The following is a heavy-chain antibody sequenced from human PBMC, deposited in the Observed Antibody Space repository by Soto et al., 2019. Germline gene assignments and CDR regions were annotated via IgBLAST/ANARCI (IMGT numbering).Heavy chain of an antibody. CDR3: GRGPSPRAPAGGTPYYYAMDV. CDR1: GYDFTAYD. CDR2: MNPINGAT. Sequence: ASVKVSCKASGYDFTAYDINWVRQASGQGLEWMGWMNPINGATGTARRFQGRVSMTRNTDTGTAYLELTSLRSDDTAVYFCGRGPSPRAPAGGTPYYYAMDVWGQGTTVTV. J-gene: IGHJ6*02. D-gene: IGHD2-2*01. V-gene: IGHV1-8*02.